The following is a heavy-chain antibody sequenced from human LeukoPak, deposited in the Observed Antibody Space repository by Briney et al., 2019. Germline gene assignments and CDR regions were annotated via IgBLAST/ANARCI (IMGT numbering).Heavy chain of an antibody. Sequence: GGSLRLSCAASGFTFGSYDMYWVRQAPGKGLEWVSGLSSSGGSTYYADSVKGRFTISRDNPKNTLYLQMNGLRADDTAVYYCVKAEFAEQWLAPFDNWGQGTLVTVSS. CDR3: VKAEFAEQWLAPFDN. D-gene: IGHD6-19*01. J-gene: IGHJ4*02. CDR1: GFTFGSYD. CDR2: LSSSGGST. V-gene: IGHV3-23*01.